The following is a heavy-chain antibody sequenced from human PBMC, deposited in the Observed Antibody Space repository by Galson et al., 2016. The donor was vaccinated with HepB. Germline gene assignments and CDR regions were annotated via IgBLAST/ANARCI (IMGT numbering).Heavy chain of an antibody. CDR2: IKQEGAEK. V-gene: IGHV3-7*01. Sequence: SLRLSCAASGFTFSSYCMSWVRQAPGRGLEWVANIKQEGAEKYYVDSVKGRFTISRDNAKNSLSLEMNSLRAEDTAVYYCARDELLWNPGAFDIWGQGTLVTVSS. CDR3: ARDELLWNPGAFDI. D-gene: IGHD1-1*01. CDR1: GFTFSSYC. J-gene: IGHJ3*02.